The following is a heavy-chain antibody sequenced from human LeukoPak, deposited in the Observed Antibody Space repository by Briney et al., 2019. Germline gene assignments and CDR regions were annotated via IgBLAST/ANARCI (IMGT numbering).Heavy chain of an antibody. CDR1: GFTFSRYW. CDR3: ARVDSSSWYIHYYYYYMDV. CDR2: IKQDGSEK. Sequence: GGSLRLSCAASGFTFSRYWMSWVRQAPGKGLEWVANIKQDGSEKYYVDSVKGRFTISRDNAKNSLYLQMNSLRAEDTAVYYCARVDSSSWYIHYYYYYMDVWGKGTTVTVSS. J-gene: IGHJ6*03. D-gene: IGHD6-13*01. V-gene: IGHV3-7*01.